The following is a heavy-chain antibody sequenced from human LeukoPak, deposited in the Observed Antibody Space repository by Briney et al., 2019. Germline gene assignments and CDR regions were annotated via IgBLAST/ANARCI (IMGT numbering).Heavy chain of an antibody. J-gene: IGHJ4*02. CDR1: ELTVSSNY. D-gene: IGHD6-19*01. Sequence: PGGSLRLSCAASELTVSSNYMSWVRQAPGKGLEWVSVIYSGGSTYYADSVKGRFIISRDNSRNTLYLQMNSLRAEDMAMYHCARGGTPGYSTGWIDHWGQGTLVTVSS. CDR3: ARGGTPGYSTGWIDH. V-gene: IGHV3-53*05. CDR2: IYSGGST.